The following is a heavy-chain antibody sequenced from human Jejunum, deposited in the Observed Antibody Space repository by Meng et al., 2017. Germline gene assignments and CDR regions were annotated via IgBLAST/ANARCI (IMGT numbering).Heavy chain of an antibody. CDR2: IKQDGSEK. CDR3: AGWGEYCSGGSCYSTNY. J-gene: IGHJ4*02. V-gene: IGHV3-7*01. D-gene: IGHD2-15*01. CDR1: GFTFSTYW. Sequence: GGSLRLSCAASGFTFSTYWMNWVRQAPGKGLEWVANIKQDGSEKYYVDSVKGRFTISRDNAKNSLYLQMNSLRVEDTALYYCAGWGEYCSGGSCYSTNYWGQGTLVTVSS.